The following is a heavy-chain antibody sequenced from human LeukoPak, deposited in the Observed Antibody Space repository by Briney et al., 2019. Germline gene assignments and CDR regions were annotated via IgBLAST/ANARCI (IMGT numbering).Heavy chain of an antibody. Sequence: GVPLRLSCSASGFPFSRFWMSWVRQAPGKGLEYVALIKQGGSEIFHMDSLKGRFTISRDDATNSLYLQMNSLRVEDTALYYCARDRESESDSEGDYWGQGTLVTVSS. D-gene: IGHD4-11*01. CDR1: GFPFSRFW. J-gene: IGHJ4*02. CDR2: IKQGGSEI. CDR3: ARDRESESDSEGDY. V-gene: IGHV3-7*01.